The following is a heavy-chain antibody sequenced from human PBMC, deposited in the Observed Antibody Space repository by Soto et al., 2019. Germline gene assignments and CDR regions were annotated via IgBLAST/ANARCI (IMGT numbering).Heavy chain of an antibody. Sequence: GASVKVSCKASGGTFISYAISWVRQAPGQGLEWMGGIIPIFGTANYAQKFQGRVTITADESTSTAYMVLSSLSSEDTAVYYCETYYYGSGSYYDLDYWGQGTLVTVSS. CDR3: ETYYYGSGSYYDLDY. CDR2: IIPIFGTA. V-gene: IGHV1-69*13. D-gene: IGHD3-10*01. CDR1: GGTFISYA. J-gene: IGHJ4*02.